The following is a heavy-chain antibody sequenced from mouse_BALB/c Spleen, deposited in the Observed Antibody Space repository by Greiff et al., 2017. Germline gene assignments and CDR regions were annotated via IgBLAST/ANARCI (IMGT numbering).Heavy chain of an antibody. J-gene: IGHJ3*01. CDR1: GFNIKDYY. V-gene: IGHV14-4*02. Sequence: VQLQQSGAELVRSGASVKLSCTASGFNIKDYYMHWVKQRPEQGLEWIGWIDPENGDTEYAPKFQGKATMTADTSSNTAYLQLSSLTSEDTAVYYCTREGTGGFADWGQGTLVTVSA. CDR2: IDPENGDT. D-gene: IGHD4-1*01. CDR3: TREGTGGFAD.